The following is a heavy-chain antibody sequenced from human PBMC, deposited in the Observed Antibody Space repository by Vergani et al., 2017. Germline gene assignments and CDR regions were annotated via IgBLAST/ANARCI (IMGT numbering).Heavy chain of an antibody. Sequence: QLQLQESGPGLVKPSETLSLTCTVSGGSISSSSYYWGWLRQPPGKGLEWIGSIYYSGSTYYNPSLKSRVTISVDTSKNQFSLKLSSVTAADTAVYYCARAPVNPPCCDYWGQGTLVTVSS. CDR1: GGSISSSSYY. CDR3: ARAPVNPPCCDY. CDR2: IYYSGST. J-gene: IGHJ4*02. D-gene: IGHD1-14*01. V-gene: IGHV4-39*07.